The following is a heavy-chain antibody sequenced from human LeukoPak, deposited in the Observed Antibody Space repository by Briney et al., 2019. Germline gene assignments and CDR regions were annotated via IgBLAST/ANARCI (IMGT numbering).Heavy chain of an antibody. D-gene: IGHD6-13*01. J-gene: IGHJ3*02. Sequence: SETLSLTCAVNGGSFSGYYWNWIRQPPGKGLEWIGDITHTGSTNDNPSLAGRVTVSVDTSKNQFSLSLASVTAAGTALYYCARGSPAADDAFDIWGQGTLVTVSS. CDR2: ITHTGST. CDR3: ARGSPAADDAFDI. CDR1: GGSFSGYY. V-gene: IGHV4-34*01.